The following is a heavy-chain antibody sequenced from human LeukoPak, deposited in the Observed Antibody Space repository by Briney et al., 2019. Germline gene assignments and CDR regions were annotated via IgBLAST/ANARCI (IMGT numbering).Heavy chain of an antibody. Sequence: PSETLSLTCAAYGGSLSGNYWGWIRQPPGKGLEWIGSTYYSGSAYYNPSLKSRVTISIDTTRNQFSLKLSTVTAADTAVYYCARATDDYGFKTVSDAFDIWGQGTMVTVSS. D-gene: IGHD4-17*01. CDR3: ARATDDYGFKTVSDAFDI. CDR1: GGSLSGNY. J-gene: IGHJ3*02. V-gene: IGHV4-39*07. CDR2: TYYSGSA.